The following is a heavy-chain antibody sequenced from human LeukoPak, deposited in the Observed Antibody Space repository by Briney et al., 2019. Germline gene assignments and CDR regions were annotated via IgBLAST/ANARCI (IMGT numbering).Heavy chain of an antibody. V-gene: IGHV4-59*08. J-gene: IGHJ4*02. D-gene: IGHD4-17*01. CDR2: IYYSGST. Sequence: SETLSLTCTVSGGCISRYYCSWIRQPPGKGLEWIGYIYYSGSTNYNPSLKSRVTISVDTSKNQFSLKLSSVTAADTAVYYCVRQDYGDYNDFDYWGQGTLVTVSS. CDR1: GGCISRYY. CDR3: VRQDYGDYNDFDY.